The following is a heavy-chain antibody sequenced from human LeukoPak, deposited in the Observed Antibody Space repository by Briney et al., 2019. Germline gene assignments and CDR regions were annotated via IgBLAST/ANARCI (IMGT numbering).Heavy chain of an antibody. V-gene: IGHV3-21*01. D-gene: IGHD4-17*01. J-gene: IGHJ4*02. CDR2: IGGSTSHI. CDR3: ARRLGDYGGWGFAF. CDR1: GFTFSTYS. Sequence: GGSLRLSCAASGFTFSTYSMNWVRQAPGKGLEWVSSIGGSTSHIYYADSVKGRFTISRDNTKNSLYLQMNGLRAEDTAVYFCARRLGDYGGWGFAFWGQGTLVTVSS.